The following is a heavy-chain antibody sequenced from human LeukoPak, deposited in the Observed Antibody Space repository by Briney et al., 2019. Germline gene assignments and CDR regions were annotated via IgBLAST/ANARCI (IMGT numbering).Heavy chain of an antibody. D-gene: IGHD4-17*01. CDR3: ARRPDYGDYEAIFDY. V-gene: IGHV5-51*01. CDR1: GYSFTSYW. CDR2: IYPGDSDT. Sequence: KVSCKGSGYSFTSYWIGWVRQMPGKGLEWMGIIYPGDSDTRYSPSFQGQVTISADKSISTAYLQWSSLKASDTAMYYCARRPDYGDYEAIFDYWGQGTLVTVSS. J-gene: IGHJ4*02.